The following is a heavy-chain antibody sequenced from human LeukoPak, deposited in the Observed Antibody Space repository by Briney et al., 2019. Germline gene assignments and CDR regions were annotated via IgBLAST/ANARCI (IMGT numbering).Heavy chain of an antibody. CDR3: ARDPYYYDSSGYYGEGFDY. J-gene: IGHJ4*02. V-gene: IGHV3-21*01. CDR2: ISSSRNYI. CDR1: GFTFSGYA. Sequence: GGSLRLSCAASGFTFSGYAMHWVRQAPGKGLEWVSYISSSRNYIFYADSVKGRFTISRDNAKNSLYLQMNSLRAEDTAVYYCARDPYYYDSSGYYGEGFDYWGQGTLVTVSS. D-gene: IGHD3-22*01.